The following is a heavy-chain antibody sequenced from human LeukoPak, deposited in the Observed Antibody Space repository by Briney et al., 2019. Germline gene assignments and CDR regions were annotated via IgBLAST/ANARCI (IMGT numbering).Heavy chain of an antibody. CDR2: IYSGDTTI. J-gene: IGHJ4*02. CDR3: ARISRIAVASFDF. Sequence: PGGSLRLSCAASGFTFSSYEMNWVRQAPGRGLEWVSYIYSGDTTIYYADSVRGRFTISRDNAKNTLCLQMNSLRAEDTAVYYCARISRIAVASFDFWGQGTLVTVSS. CDR1: GFTFSSYE. V-gene: IGHV3-48*03. D-gene: IGHD6-19*01.